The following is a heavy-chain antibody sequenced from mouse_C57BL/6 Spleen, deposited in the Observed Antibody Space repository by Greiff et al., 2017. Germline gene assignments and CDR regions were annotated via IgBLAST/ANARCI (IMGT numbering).Heavy chain of an antibody. CDR1: GYTFTDYE. CDR3: ARDYSSSDEKDY. CDR2: IDPETGGT. Sequence: QVQLQQSVAELVRPGASVTLSCKASGYTFTDYEMHWVKQTPVHGLEWIGAIDPETGGTAYNQKFQGKAILTADKSSSTAYMQLSSLTSEDSEVYYCARDYSSSDEKDYWGQGTTLKVSS. J-gene: IGHJ2*01. V-gene: IGHV1-15*01. D-gene: IGHD1-1*01.